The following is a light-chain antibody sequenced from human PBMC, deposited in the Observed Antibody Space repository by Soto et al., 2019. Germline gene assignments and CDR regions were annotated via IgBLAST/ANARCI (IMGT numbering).Light chain of an antibody. CDR2: DAS. V-gene: IGKV3-20*01. Sequence: EIVLTQSPATLSLSPGDRAVLSCRASQSVSRSLTWYQHKPGQAPRLLIYDASTRATGIPRRFSGSGSGTDFTLTISRLEPEDFAVYYCQQYGSSGTFGQGTKVDIK. CDR1: QSVSRS. J-gene: IGKJ1*01. CDR3: QQYGSSGT.